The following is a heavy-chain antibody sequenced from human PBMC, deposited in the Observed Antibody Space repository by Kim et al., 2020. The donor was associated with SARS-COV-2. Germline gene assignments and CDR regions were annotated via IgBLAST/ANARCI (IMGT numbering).Heavy chain of an antibody. CDR3: ARDQSVVPAAMGN. J-gene: IGHJ4*02. D-gene: IGHD2-2*01. V-gene: IGHV1-2*02. Sequence: YAQKFQGRVTIARDTSRSTAYMELSRLRSDDTAVYYCARDQSVVPAAMGNWGQGTLVTVSS.